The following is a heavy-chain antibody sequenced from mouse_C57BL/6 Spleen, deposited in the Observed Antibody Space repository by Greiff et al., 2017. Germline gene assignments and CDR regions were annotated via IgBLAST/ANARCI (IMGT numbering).Heavy chain of an antibody. CDR2: IHPNSGST. CDR3: ASSYGDAYAMDY. V-gene: IGHV1-64*01. Sequence: QVQLQQPGAELVKPGASVKLSCKASGYTFTSYWMHWVKQRPGQGLEWIGMIHPNSGSTNYNEKFKSKATLTVDKSSSTAYMQLSSLTSEDSAVYYCASSYGDAYAMDYWGQGTSVSVSS. J-gene: IGHJ4*01. CDR1: GYTFTSYW. D-gene: IGHD2-13*01.